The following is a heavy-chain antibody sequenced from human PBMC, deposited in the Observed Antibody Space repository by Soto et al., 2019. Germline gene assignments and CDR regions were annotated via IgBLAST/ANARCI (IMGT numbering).Heavy chain of an antibody. J-gene: IGHJ4*02. D-gene: IGHD3-22*01. CDR3: ARDRDAVVVITTPDY. CDR2: IWYDGSNK. Sequence: QVQLVESGGGVVQPGRSLRLSCAASGFTFSSYGMHWVRQAPGKGLEWVAVIWYDGSNKYYADSVKGRFTISRDNSKNTLYLQMNSLRAEDTAVYYCARDRDAVVVITTPDYWGKGTLVTVSS. CDR1: GFTFSSYG. V-gene: IGHV3-33*01.